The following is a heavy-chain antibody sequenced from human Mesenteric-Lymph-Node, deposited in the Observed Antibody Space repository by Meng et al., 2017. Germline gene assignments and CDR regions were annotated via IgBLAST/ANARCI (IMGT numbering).Heavy chain of an antibody. D-gene: IGHD3-22*01. CDR1: GFTFSSYA. CDR3: ARDGGGTHYYDSSGYYY. J-gene: IGHJ4*02. CDR2: IYYSGST. Sequence: GSLRLSCAASGFTFSSYAMSWVRQPPGKGLEWIGSIYYSGSTYYNPSLKSRVTISVDTSKNQFSLKLSSVTAADTAVYYCARDGGGTHYYDSSGYYYWGQGTLVTVSS. V-gene: IGHV4-39*07.